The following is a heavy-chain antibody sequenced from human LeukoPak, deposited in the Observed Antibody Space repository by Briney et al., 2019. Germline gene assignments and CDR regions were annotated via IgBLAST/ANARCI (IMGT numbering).Heavy chain of an antibody. CDR3: ARDRRDGHITFDP. Sequence: SETLSLTCTVSGGSISSGGYYWSWIRQHPGKGLEWIGYIYYSGSTYYNPSLKSRVTISVDTSKNQFSLKLSSVTAADTAVYYCARDRRDGHITFDPWGQGTLVTVSS. CDR2: IYYSGST. D-gene: IGHD5-24*01. V-gene: IGHV4-31*03. CDR1: GGSISSGGYY. J-gene: IGHJ5*02.